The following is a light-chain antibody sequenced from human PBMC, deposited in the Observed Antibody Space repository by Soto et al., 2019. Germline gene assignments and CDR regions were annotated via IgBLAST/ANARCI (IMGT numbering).Light chain of an antibody. V-gene: IGKV3-20*01. CDR2: DAS. J-gene: IGKJ2*01. CDR3: QQYGSSLYT. CDR1: QSVSSSY. Sequence: EIVLTQSPGTLSLSPGERATLSCRASQSVSSSYLAWYQQKPGQAPRLLIYDASSRATGIPDRFSGSGSGXDXXXXXXXXXPEDFAXYYWQQYGSSLYTFGQGTKLEIK.